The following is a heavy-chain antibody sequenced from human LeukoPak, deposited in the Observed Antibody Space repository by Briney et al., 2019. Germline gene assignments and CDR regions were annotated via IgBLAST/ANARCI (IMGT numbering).Heavy chain of an antibody. J-gene: IGHJ4*02. Sequence: GGSLRLSCAASGFTFSSYAMSWVRQAPGKGLEWVSATSGSGGSTYYADSVKGRFTISRDNSKNTLYLQMNSLRAEDTAVYYCAKLKSYYYGSGTPGYLDYWDQGTLVTVSS. V-gene: IGHV3-23*01. CDR2: TSGSGGST. D-gene: IGHD3-10*01. CDR1: GFTFSSYA. CDR3: AKLKSYYYGSGTPGYLDY.